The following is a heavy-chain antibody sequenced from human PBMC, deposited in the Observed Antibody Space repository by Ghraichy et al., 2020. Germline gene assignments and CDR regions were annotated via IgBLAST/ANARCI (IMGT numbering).Heavy chain of an antibody. V-gene: IGHV3-48*02. CDR1: GFTFSSYS. J-gene: IGHJ6*02. Sequence: GGSLRLSCAASGFTFSSYSMNWVRQAPGKGLEWVSYISSSSSTIYYADSVKGRFTISRDNAKNSLYLQMNSLRDEDTAVYYCARGITVTTPPGYYYYYGMDVWGQGTTVTVSS. D-gene: IGHD4-17*01. CDR2: ISSSSSTI. CDR3: ARGITVTTPPGYYYYYGMDV.